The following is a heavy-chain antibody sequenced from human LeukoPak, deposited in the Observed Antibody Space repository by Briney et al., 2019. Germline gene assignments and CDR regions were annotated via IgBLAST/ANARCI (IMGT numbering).Heavy chain of an antibody. Sequence: ASVKVSCKAYGYTFTNYYIHWVRQAPGQGLEWMGIINPSIGTTSYAQKFQGRITMTRDTSTSTVYMELSSLRSEDTAVYYCAKIVGATNGYFDYWGQGTLVTVSS. J-gene: IGHJ4*02. CDR2: INPSIGTT. V-gene: IGHV1-46*01. D-gene: IGHD1-26*01. CDR3: AKIVGATNGYFDY. CDR1: GYTFTNYY.